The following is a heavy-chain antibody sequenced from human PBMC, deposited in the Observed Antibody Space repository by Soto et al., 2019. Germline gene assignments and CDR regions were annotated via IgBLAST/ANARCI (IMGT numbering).Heavy chain of an antibody. CDR2: VNHSGEA. Sequence: AEDLSISCGVHVGSFSNYYWVWVRQPPGKGLEWIGEVNHSGEATYNPSLQSRVSISLDTSNNHFSLKMTSVTAADTAIYFGARAERFPRSWFDPWGQGTKVTVSS. J-gene: IGHJ5*02. D-gene: IGHD3-10*01. CDR1: VGSFSNYY. V-gene: IGHV4-34*01. CDR3: ARAERFPRSWFDP.